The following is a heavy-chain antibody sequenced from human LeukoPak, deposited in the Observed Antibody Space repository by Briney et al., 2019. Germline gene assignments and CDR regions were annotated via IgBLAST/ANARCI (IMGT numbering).Heavy chain of an antibody. D-gene: IGHD5-18*01. V-gene: IGHV4-59*01. CDR2: IYYSGST. Sequence: EPSETLSLTCAVSGGSISSYYWSWIRQPPGKGLEWIGYIYYSGSTNYNPSLKSRVTISVDTSKNQFSLKLSSVTAADTAVYYCARGAKSNTAMVYFDYWGQGTLVTVSS. CDR3: ARGAKSNTAMVYFDY. J-gene: IGHJ4*02. CDR1: GGSISSYY.